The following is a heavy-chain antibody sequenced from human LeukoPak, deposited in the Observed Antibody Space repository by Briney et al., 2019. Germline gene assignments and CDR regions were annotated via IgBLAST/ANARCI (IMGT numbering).Heavy chain of an antibody. CDR3: ARDIAAAGTGWFDP. Sequence: PGGSLRLSCAASGFTFSSYAMHWVRQAPGKGLERVAVISYDGSNKYYADSVKGRFTISRDNSKNTLYLQMNSLRAEDTAVYYCARDIAAAGTGWFDPWGQGTLVTVSS. D-gene: IGHD6-13*01. V-gene: IGHV3-30-3*01. CDR2: ISYDGSNK. J-gene: IGHJ5*02. CDR1: GFTFSSYA.